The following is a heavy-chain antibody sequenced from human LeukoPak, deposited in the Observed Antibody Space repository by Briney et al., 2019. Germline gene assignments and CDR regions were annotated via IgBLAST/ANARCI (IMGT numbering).Heavy chain of an antibody. CDR2: ITSSGSTI. D-gene: IGHD3-10*01. Sequence: GGSLRLSCAASGFTFSDYYMSWIRQAPGKGLEWVSYITSSGSTIYYADSVKGRFTISRDNAKNSLYLQMNSLRAEDTAVYYYARDRVLLWFGESGDAFDIWGQGTMVTVSS. CDR3: ARDRVLLWFGESGDAFDI. J-gene: IGHJ3*02. CDR1: GFTFSDYY. V-gene: IGHV3-11*04.